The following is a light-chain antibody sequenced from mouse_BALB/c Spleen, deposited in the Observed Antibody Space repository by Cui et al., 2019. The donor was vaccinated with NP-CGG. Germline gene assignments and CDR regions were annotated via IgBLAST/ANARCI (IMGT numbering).Light chain of an antibody. CDR1: TGAVIITNY. V-gene: IGLV1*01. Sequence: QAVVTQESALTTSPGETVTLTCRSSTGAVIITNYVNWVQEKSDHLFTGLIGGTNNRAPGIPARFSGSLIGDKAALTITGAQTEDEAIYFCALWYSNHWVFGGGTKLTVL. J-gene: IGLJ1*01. CDR3: ALWYSNHWV. CDR2: GTN.